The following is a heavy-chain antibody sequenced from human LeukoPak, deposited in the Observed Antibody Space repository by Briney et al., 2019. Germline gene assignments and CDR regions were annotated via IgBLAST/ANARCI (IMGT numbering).Heavy chain of an antibody. CDR3: ARQRTYCSGDSCYSDVFDV. V-gene: IGHV4-39*07. J-gene: IGHJ3*01. CDR2: IYYSGST. D-gene: IGHD2-15*01. CDR1: GGSISSNTYY. Sequence: SETLSLTCTVSGGSISSNTYYWGWIRQPPGKGLEWIGSIYYSGSTYYNPSLKSRVTMSVDTSKNLFSLKLSSVTAADTAVYYCARQRTYCSGDSCYSDVFDVRGQGTMVTVSS.